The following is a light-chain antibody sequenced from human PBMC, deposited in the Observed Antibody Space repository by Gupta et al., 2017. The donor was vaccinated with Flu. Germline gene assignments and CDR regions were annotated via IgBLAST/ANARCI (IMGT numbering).Light chain of an antibody. V-gene: IGKV3-11*01. CDR2: AAS. Sequence: EVLLTQSPATLSLSPGERATLSCRASQSVSSYLAWYQQKPGQPPRLLIYAASNRAPGIPARFSGSGSETDFTLTISSLEPEDFAVYYCQQRSNWPPITFGQGTQVEIK. CDR1: QSVSSY. J-gene: IGKJ5*01. CDR3: QQRSNWPPIT.